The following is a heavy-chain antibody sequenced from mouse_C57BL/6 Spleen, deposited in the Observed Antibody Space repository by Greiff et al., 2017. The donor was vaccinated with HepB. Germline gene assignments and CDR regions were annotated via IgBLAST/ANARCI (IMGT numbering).Heavy chain of an antibody. CDR2: IYPGSGNT. CDR3: ARWDYGSRCFDY. CDR1: GYTFTDYY. D-gene: IGHD1-1*01. V-gene: IGHV1-76*01. Sequence: QVQLQQSGAELVRPGASVKLSCKASGYTFTDYYINWVKQRPGQGLEWIARIYPGSGNTYYNEKFKGKATLTAEKSSSTAYMQLSSLTSEDSAVYCCARWDYGSRCFDYWGQGTTLTVAS. J-gene: IGHJ2*01.